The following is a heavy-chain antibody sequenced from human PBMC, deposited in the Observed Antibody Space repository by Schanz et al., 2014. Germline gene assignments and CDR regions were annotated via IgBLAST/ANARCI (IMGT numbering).Heavy chain of an antibody. CDR3: AKAADWPVTRFDP. D-gene: IGHD3-9*01. CDR1: GFTFSTYA. Sequence: EVKLLESGGTLVRPGGSLRLSCAASGFTFSTYAMAWVRQAPGKGLEWVSSINTGGDSTYYADSVKGRFTISRDNSRDTVYLQMNSLRADDTAVYYCAKAADWPVTRFDPWGQGTLVTVSS. J-gene: IGHJ5*02. CDR2: INTGGDST. V-gene: IGHV3-23*01.